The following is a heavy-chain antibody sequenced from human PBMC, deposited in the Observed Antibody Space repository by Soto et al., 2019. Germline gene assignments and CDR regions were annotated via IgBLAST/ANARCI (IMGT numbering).Heavy chain of an antibody. CDR1: GFTFSSFA. CDR2: ISGSNTPT. CDR3: AKSFCSSSSCFFVWVDP. Sequence: GESLKISCAASGFTFSSFAMSWVRQAPGKGLECLSLISGSNTPTLYAASVKGRLSVSRDNSKNTLFLEMNNLRVEDTAIYYCAKSFCSSSSCFFVWVDPWGPGTLVTVSS. J-gene: IGHJ5*02. V-gene: IGHV3-23*01. D-gene: IGHD6-19*01.